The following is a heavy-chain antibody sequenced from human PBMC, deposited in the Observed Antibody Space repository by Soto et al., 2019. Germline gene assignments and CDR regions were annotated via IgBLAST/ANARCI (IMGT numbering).Heavy chain of an antibody. CDR1: GFTFSSYG. CDR2: IWYDGSNK. Sequence: QVQLVESGGGVVQPGRSLRLSCAASGFTFSSYGMHWVRQAPGKGLEWVAVIWYDGSNKYFADSVKGRFTISRDNSKNTLYLQMTSLRAEDTAVYYCAREMESSGWYGWFDPWGQGTLVTVSS. CDR3: AREMESSGWYGWFDP. J-gene: IGHJ5*02. D-gene: IGHD6-19*01. V-gene: IGHV3-33*01.